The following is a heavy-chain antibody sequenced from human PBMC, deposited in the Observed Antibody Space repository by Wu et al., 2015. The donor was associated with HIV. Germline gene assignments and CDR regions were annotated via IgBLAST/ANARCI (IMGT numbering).Heavy chain of an antibody. CDR1: GYIFSDFG. J-gene: IGHJ4*02. D-gene: IGHD3-16*01. V-gene: IGHV1-18*01. CDR2: ISAQNGNT. Sequence: VQLVQSGGEVKKPGASVKVACKSSGYIFSDFGIHWVRQTPREGLEWMGWISAQNGNTKCAQKFQGRVTMTTETSSSTAYMELRSLRSDDTAVYFCARGHYYDSSSSPMYWGPGTRVTVSS. CDR3: ARGHYYDSSSSPMY.